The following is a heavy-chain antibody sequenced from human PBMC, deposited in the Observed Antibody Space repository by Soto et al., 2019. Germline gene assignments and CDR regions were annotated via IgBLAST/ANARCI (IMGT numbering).Heavy chain of an antibody. CDR2: ISSSSSVI. V-gene: IGHV3-48*01. D-gene: IGHD7-27*01. CDR3: ARDLSWGSNWYYYMDV. Sequence: EVQLVESGGGLVQPGGSLRLSCATSGFILSDCAMNWVRQAPGKGLEWVSYISSSSSVIDYADSVKGRFTVSRDNARKSLYLQMNSLRAEDTAVYYCARDLSWGSNWYYYMDVWDKGTTVTVSS. CDR1: GFILSDCA. J-gene: IGHJ6*03.